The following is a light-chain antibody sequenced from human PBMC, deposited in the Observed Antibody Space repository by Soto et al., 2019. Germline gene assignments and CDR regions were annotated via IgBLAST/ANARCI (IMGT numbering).Light chain of an antibody. CDR2: GNI. V-gene: IGLV1-40*01. Sequence: QAVVTQPPSVSGAPGQRVTISCSGSTSNIGAGYDVHWYQQLPGTAPKLLIYGNINRPSGVPDRFSGSNSDTSASLAITGLQAEDEADYYCQSYDSTLSGVLFGGGTKLTVL. CDR1: TSNIGAGYD. CDR3: QSYDSTLSGVL. J-gene: IGLJ2*01.